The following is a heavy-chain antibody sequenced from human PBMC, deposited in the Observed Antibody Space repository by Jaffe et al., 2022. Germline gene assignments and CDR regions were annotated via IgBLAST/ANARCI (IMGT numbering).Heavy chain of an antibody. V-gene: IGHV4-61*02. Sequence: QVQLQESGPGLVKPSQTLSLTCTVSGGSISSGSYYWSWIRQPAGKGLEWIGRIYTSGSTNYNPSLKSRVTISVDTSKNQFSLKLSSVTAADTAVYYCARAYYYDSSIDYWGQGTLVTVSS. CDR3: ARAYYYDSSIDY. J-gene: IGHJ4*02. CDR2: IYTSGST. D-gene: IGHD3-22*01. CDR1: GGSISSGSYY.